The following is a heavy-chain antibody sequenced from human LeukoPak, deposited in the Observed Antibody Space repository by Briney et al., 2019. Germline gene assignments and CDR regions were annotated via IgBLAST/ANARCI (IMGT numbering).Heavy chain of an antibody. CDR2: IFSSGDT. V-gene: IGHV3-53*01. CDR1: EFTVSRNY. J-gene: IGHJ4*02. D-gene: IGHD5-24*01. Sequence: GGSLRLSCTASEFTVSRNYMLWVRQAPGKGLEWVSFIFSSGDTHYADSVKGRFTISRDTSKNTVSLQMNSLRVEDTAMYYCTRDQMNYWGQGTLVTVSS. CDR3: TRDQMNY.